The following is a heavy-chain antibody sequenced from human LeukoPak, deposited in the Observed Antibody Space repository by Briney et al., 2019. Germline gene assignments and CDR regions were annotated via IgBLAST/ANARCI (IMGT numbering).Heavy chain of an antibody. Sequence: ASVKVSCKSSGYSFIGYYLHWVRQAPGQGLEWLGWINPNSGDTQSAQKLQGRVTMTRDTSISTAYMELGRLKSDDTAVYYCARGRGCIGNSCHLYYFDQWGQGTLVTVSS. CDR2: INPNSGDT. J-gene: IGHJ4*02. CDR1: GYSFIGYY. D-gene: IGHD4-23*01. CDR3: ARGRGCIGNSCHLYYFDQ. V-gene: IGHV1-2*02.